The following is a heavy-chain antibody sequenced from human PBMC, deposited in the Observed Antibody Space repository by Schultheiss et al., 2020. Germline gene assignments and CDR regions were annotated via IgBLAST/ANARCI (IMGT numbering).Heavy chain of an antibody. J-gene: IGHJ6*02. CDR2: IYYSGST. Sequence: SETLSLTCTVSGGSISSYYWSWIRQPPGKGLEWIGYIYYSGSTNYNPSLKSRVTISVDTSKNQFSLKLSSVTAADTAVYYCARDGRGYCSGGSCYRSHYGMDVWGQGTTVTGSS. CDR3: ARDGRGYCSGGSCYRSHYGMDV. CDR1: GGSISSYY. D-gene: IGHD2-15*01. V-gene: IGHV4-59*01.